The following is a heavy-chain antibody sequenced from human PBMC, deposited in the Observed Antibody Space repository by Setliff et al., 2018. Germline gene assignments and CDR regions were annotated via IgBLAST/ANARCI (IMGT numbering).Heavy chain of an antibody. CDR1: RDPFNAYG. V-gene: IGHV1-69*10. J-gene: IGHJ6*03. CDR3: ARGPSPTVTPSRLIYFYHMDV. D-gene: IGHD4-17*01. Sequence: SVKVSCKASRDPFNAYGVSWVRQAPGQGLEWMGAIIPVLGMTDYAQKFQGRLTITADQSTTTVYMELSSLRFDDTALYYCARGPSPTVTPSRLIYFYHMDVWGTGTTVTVSS. CDR2: IIPVLGMT.